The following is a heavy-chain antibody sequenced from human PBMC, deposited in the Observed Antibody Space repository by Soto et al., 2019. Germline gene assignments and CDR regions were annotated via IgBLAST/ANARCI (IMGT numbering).Heavy chain of an antibody. CDR2: IYYSGST. CDR1: GGSPSRCY. CDR3: ARGFYDYVWGTIDF. D-gene: IGHD3-16*01. V-gene: IGHV4-59*01. J-gene: IGHJ4*02. Sequence: SEALPLPWPGSGGSPSRCYWGLCRQPPGKGLEWIGYIYYSGSTNYNSSLKGRVTMSVDTSKNQFSLKLSSVTAADTAVYYCARGFYDYVWGTIDFWGPGILVTVSS.